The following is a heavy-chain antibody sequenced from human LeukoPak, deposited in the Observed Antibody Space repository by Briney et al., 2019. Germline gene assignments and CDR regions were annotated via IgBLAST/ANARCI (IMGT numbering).Heavy chain of an antibody. CDR2: IYYSGST. Sequence: SETLSLTRTVSGGSISSGGYYWSWIRQHPGKGLEWIGYIYYSGSTYYNPSLKSRVTISVDTSKNQFSLKLSSVTAADTAVYYCARVGHDAFDIWGQGTMVTVSS. CDR1: GGSISSGGYY. CDR3: ARVGHDAFDI. J-gene: IGHJ3*02. V-gene: IGHV4-31*03.